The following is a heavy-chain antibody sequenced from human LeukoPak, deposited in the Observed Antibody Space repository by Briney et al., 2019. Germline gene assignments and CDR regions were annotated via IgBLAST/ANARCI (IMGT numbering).Heavy chain of an antibody. V-gene: IGHV3-53*01. CDR3: ARVSVGVTTDY. CDR1: GFTFSSYS. CDR2: IYSGGST. J-gene: IGHJ4*02. D-gene: IGHD2-21*02. Sequence: PGGSLRLSCAASGFTFSSYSMSWVRQAPGKGLEWVSVIYSGGSTYYADSVKGRFTISRDNSKNTLYLQMNSLRAEDTAVYYCARVSVGVTTDYWGQGTLVTVSS.